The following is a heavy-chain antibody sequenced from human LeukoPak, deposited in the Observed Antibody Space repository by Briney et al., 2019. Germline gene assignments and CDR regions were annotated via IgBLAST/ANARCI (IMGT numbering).Heavy chain of an antibody. CDR3: ARGGYCSSTSCYKRPRGSVFDY. J-gene: IGHJ4*02. Sequence: GSLRLSCAASGFTFSSYAMHWVRQAPGKGLEWVAVISYDGSNKYYADSVKGRFTISRDNSKNTLYLQMNSLRAEDTAVYYCARGGYCSSTSCYKRPRGSVFDYWGQGTLVTVSS. D-gene: IGHD2-2*02. CDR2: ISYDGSNK. V-gene: IGHV3-30*04. CDR1: GFTFSSYA.